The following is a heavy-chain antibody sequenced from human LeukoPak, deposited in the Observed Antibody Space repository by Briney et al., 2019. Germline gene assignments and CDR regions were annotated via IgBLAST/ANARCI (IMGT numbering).Heavy chain of an antibody. CDR3: ARDGWLQSRAPRGRGALDI. Sequence: SVKVSCKASGGTFSSYAISWVRQAPGQGLEWMGGIIPIFGTANYAQKFQGRVTITTDESTSTAYMELSSLRSEDTAVYYGARDGWLQSRAPRGRGALDIWGQGTMVTVSS. D-gene: IGHD5-24*01. CDR2: IIPIFGTA. J-gene: IGHJ3*02. V-gene: IGHV1-69*05. CDR1: GGTFSSYA.